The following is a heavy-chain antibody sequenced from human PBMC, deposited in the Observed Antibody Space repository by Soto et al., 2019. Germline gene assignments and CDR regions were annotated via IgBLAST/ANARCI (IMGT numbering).Heavy chain of an antibody. CDR1: GYTFTSYG. V-gene: IGHV1-18*01. CDR2: ISAYNGNT. Sequence: QVQLVQSGAEVKKPGASVKVSCKASGYTFTSYGISWVRQAPGQGLEWMGWISAYNGNTNYAQKLQGRVTMTTDKSTSTAYMELRSLRSDDTAVYYCARVSEFRTVYIQYYFDYWGQGTLVTVSS. D-gene: IGHD3-9*01. CDR3: ARVSEFRTVYIQYYFDY. J-gene: IGHJ4*02.